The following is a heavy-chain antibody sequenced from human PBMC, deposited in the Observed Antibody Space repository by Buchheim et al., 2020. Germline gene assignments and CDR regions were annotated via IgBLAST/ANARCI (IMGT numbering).Heavy chain of an antibody. CDR3: ARDLQASIAYYYYGMDV. CDR2: IWYDGSNK. D-gene: IGHD2-21*01. Sequence: QVQLVESGGGVVQPGRSLRLSCAASGFTFSSYGMHWVRQAPGKGLEWVAVIWYDGSNKYYADSVKGRFTISRDNSKKPLYLQMNSLRAEDTAVYYCARDLQASIAYYYYGMDVWGQGTT. CDR1: GFTFSSYG. J-gene: IGHJ6*02. V-gene: IGHV3-33*01.